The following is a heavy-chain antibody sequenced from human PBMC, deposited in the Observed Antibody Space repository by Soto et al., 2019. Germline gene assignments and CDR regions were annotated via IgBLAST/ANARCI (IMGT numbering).Heavy chain of an antibody. Sequence: QVQLVESGGGVVQPGRSLRLSCAASGFTCSSYGMHWVRQAPGKGLEWVAVIWYDGSNKYYADSVKGRFTISRDNSKNTLYLQMNSLRAEDTAVYYCAREVLVAAWWFDPWGQGTLVTVSS. CDR1: GFTCSSYG. J-gene: IGHJ5*02. CDR3: AREVLVAAWWFDP. CDR2: IWYDGSNK. D-gene: IGHD2-15*01. V-gene: IGHV3-33*01.